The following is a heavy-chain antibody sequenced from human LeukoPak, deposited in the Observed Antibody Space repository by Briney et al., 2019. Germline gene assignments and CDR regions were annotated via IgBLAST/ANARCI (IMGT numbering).Heavy chain of an antibody. J-gene: IGHJ6*02. CDR2: ISGSGGST. V-gene: IGHV3-23*01. Sequence: GGSLRLSCAASGFTFSSYAMSWVRQAPGKGLEWVSAISGSGGSTYYADSVKGRFTISRDNSKNTLYLQMNSLRAEDTAVYYCARESYSNYVYYYYGMDVWGQGTTVTVSS. CDR3: ARESYSNYVYYYYGMDV. CDR1: GFTFSSYA. D-gene: IGHD4-11*01.